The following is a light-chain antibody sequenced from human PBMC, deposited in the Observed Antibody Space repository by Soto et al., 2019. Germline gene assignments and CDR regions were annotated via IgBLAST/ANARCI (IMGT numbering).Light chain of an antibody. J-gene: IGKJ4*01. Sequence: EIVMTQSPATLSGSPGGRATLSCRASQSVSSSYLAWYQQKPGQAPRLLIFDASNRATGIPARFSGSGSGTDFTLTISSLEPEEVAGYYCQQRSNGPPLTVGVGTKGDSK. CDR3: QQRSNGPPLT. V-gene: IGKV3D-20*02. CDR1: QSVSSSY. CDR2: DAS.